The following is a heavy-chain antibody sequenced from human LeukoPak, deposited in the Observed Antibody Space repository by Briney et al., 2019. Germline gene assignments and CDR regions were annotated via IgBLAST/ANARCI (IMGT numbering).Heavy chain of an antibody. D-gene: IGHD3-3*01. J-gene: IGHJ4*02. CDR1: GYSFTSYG. CDR2: ISAYNGNT. Sequence: GESLKISCKGSGYSFTSYGISWVRQAPGQGLEWMGWISAYNGNTNYAQKLQGRVTMTTDTSTSTAYMELRSLRSDDTAVYYCARDGYYDFWSGSYHFDYWGQGTLVTVSS. CDR3: ARDGYYDFWSGSYHFDY. V-gene: IGHV1-18*01.